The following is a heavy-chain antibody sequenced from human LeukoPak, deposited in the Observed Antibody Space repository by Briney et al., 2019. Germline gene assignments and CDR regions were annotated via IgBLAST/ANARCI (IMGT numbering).Heavy chain of an antibody. CDR3: ARKVVPAAREFDY. CDR1: GGSFSGYY. D-gene: IGHD2-2*01. Sequence: SETLSLTCAVYGGSFSGYYWSWIRQPPGKGLEWIGEINHSGSTNYNPSLKSRVTISVDTSKNQFSLKLSSVTAADTAVYYCARKVVPAAREFDYWGQGTLVTVSS. CDR2: INHSGST. J-gene: IGHJ4*02. V-gene: IGHV4-34*01.